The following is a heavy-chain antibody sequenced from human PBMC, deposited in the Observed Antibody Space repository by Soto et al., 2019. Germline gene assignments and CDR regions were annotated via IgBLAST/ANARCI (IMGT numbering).Heavy chain of an antibody. D-gene: IGHD3-10*01. J-gene: IGHJ4*02. CDR2: ISSSSSTI. CDR3: AKDSDTKRGPDY. CDR1: GFTFSSYS. V-gene: IGHV3-48*01. Sequence: LRLSCAASGFTFSSYSMNWVRQAPGKGLEWVSYISSSSSTIYYADSVKGRFTISRDNAKSTLYLQMNSLRAEDTALYYCAKDSDTKRGPDYWGQGTLVTVSS.